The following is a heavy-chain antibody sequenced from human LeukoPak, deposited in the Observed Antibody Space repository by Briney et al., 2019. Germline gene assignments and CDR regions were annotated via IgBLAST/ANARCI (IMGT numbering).Heavy chain of an antibody. Sequence: GGSLRLSCAASGFTFSSYEMNWVRQAPGKGLEWVSYISSSGSTIYYADSVKGRFTISRDNSKNTLYLQMNSLRADDTAVYYCAKDDYGRGWYFPSWGQGTLVTVSS. D-gene: IGHD6-19*01. CDR2: ISSSGSTI. CDR3: AKDDYGRGWYFPS. J-gene: IGHJ4*02. V-gene: IGHV3-48*03. CDR1: GFTFSSYE.